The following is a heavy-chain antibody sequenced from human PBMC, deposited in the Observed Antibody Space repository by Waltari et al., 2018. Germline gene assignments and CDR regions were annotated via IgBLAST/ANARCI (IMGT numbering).Heavy chain of an antibody. CDR2: INPSEGGT. D-gene: IGHD3-3*02. CDR1: GDTFSSYF. CDR3: TRDKLDYYNGMDV. Sequence: QVQLVQSGAAVKKPEASVKVSCRTSGDTFSSYFIFWVRQAPGQGLEWMGIINPSEGGTNDPQKFQDRVTMTRDTSTSTVYMELRSLRSEDTAVDYCTRDKLDYYNGMDVWGQGTTVTVSS. V-gene: IGHV1-46*03. J-gene: IGHJ6*02.